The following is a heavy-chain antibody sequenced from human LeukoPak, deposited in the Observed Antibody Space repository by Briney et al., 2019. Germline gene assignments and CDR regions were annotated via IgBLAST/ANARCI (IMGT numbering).Heavy chain of an antibody. CDR3: ARGRYGIAARGAYFQH. Sequence: ASVKVSCKASGYTFTGYYMHWVRQAPGQGLEWMGWINPNSGGTNYAQKFQGRVTMTRDTSISTACMELSRLRSDDTAVYYCARGRYGIAARGAYFQHWGQGTLVTVSS. CDR1: GYTFTGYY. J-gene: IGHJ1*01. CDR2: INPNSGGT. V-gene: IGHV1-2*02. D-gene: IGHD6-6*01.